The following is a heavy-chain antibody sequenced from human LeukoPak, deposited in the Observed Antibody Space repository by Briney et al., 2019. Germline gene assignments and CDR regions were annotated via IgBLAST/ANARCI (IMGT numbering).Heavy chain of an antibody. CDR3: ARVRQVPAATVDDAFDI. CDR2: INPNSGGT. J-gene: IGHJ3*02. CDR1: GYTFTGYY. D-gene: IGHD2-2*01. V-gene: IGHV1-2*02. Sequence: GASVKVSCKASGYTFTGYYMHWVRQAPGQGLEWMGWINPNSGGTNYAQKFQGRVTMTRDTSISTAYMELSRLRSDDTAVYYCARVRQVPAATVDDAFDIWGQGTMVTVSS.